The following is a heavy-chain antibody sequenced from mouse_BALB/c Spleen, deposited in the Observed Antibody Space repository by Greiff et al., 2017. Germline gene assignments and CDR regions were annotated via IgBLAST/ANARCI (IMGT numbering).Heavy chain of an antibody. D-gene: IGHD2-3*01. CDR1: GYTFTSYV. V-gene: IGHV1-14*01. Sequence: QLKQSGPELVKPGASVKMSCKASGYTFTSYVMHWVKQKPGQGLEWIGYINPYNDGTKYNEKFKGKATLTSDKSSSTAYMELSSLTSEDSAVYYCARDGYYVGFADWGQGTLVTVSA. CDR3: ARDGYYVGFAD. J-gene: IGHJ3*01. CDR2: INPYNDGT.